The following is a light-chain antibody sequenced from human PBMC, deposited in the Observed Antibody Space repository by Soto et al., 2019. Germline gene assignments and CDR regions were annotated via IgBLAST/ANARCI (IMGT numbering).Light chain of an antibody. V-gene: IGKV3-20*01. CDR1: QSVRTTY. CDR2: NAS. CDR3: QQYSSSQGWT. Sequence: EIVLTQSPGTLSLSPGERATLSCRASQSVRTTYLAWYQQKPGQAPRLLIYNASNRTTGIPDRFSGSGSGTDFTLTINSLEPADFAVYFCQQYSSSQGWTFGQGTKVEIK. J-gene: IGKJ1*01.